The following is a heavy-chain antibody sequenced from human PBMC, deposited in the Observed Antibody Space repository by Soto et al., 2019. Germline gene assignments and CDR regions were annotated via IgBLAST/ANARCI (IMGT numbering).Heavy chain of an antibody. CDR2: ISAYNGKT. CDR3: AREVAAGTLDY. Sequence: ASVTVSCKASVYTFTGYGISWVRQAPGQGLEWMGWISAYNGKTNYAQKLQGRVTMTTDTSTSTAYMELRSLRSDDTAVYYCAREVAAGTLDYWGQGTLVTVSS. D-gene: IGHD6-13*01. J-gene: IGHJ4*02. CDR1: VYTFTGYG. V-gene: IGHV1-18*01.